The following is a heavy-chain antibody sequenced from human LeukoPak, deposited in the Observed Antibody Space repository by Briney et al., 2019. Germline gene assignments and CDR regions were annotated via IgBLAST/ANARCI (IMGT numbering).Heavy chain of an antibody. J-gene: IGHJ4*02. CDR3: ARVAYDLSTDY. CDR2: IYYSGTT. V-gene: IGHV4-59*01. Sequence: PSETLSLTCTVSGGSISNYYWNWIRQPPGKGLEWIGYIYYSGTTNYNPSLKSRVSMSVDTSKNQFSLKLSSVTAADTAVYYCARVAYDLSTDYWGQGTLVTVSS. D-gene: IGHD3-22*01. CDR1: GGSISNYY.